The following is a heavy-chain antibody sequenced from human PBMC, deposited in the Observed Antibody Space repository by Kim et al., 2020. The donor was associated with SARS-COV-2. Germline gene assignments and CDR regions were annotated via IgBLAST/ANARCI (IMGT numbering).Heavy chain of an antibody. CDR2: ISYDGSNK. J-gene: IGHJ4*02. Sequence: GGSLRLSCAASGFTFSSYGMHWVRQAPGKGLEWVAVISYDGSNKYYADSVKGRFTISRDNSKNTLYLQMNSLRAEDTAVYYCAKEELDWGQGTLVTVSS. CDR1: GFTFSSYG. D-gene: IGHD3-10*01. CDR3: AKEELD. V-gene: IGHV3-30*18.